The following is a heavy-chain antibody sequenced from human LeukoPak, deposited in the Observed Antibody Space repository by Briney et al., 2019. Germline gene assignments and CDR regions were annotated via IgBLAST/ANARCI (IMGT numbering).Heavy chain of an antibody. CDR2: IYYSGST. J-gene: IGHJ6*02. CDR3: ASSSWGDYYGMDV. CDR1: GGSISSYY. Sequence: SETLSLTCTVSGGSISSYYWSWIRQRPGKGLEWIGYIYYSGSTNYNPSLKSRVTISVGTSKNQFSLKLSSVTAADTAVYYCASSSWGDYYGMDVWGQGTTVTVSS. D-gene: IGHD3-16*01. V-gene: IGHV4-59*01.